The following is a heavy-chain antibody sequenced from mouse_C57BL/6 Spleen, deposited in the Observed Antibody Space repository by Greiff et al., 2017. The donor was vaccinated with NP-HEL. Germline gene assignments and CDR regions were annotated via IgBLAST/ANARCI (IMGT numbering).Heavy chain of an antibody. D-gene: IGHD3-2*02. Sequence: VQLQQPGAELVKPGASVKLSCKASGYTFTSYWMHWVKQRPGQGLEWIGMIHPNSGSTNYNEKFKSKATLTVDKSSSTAYMQLSSLTSEDSAVCYCARELDSSGPDYWGQGTTLTVSS. CDR1: GYTFTSYW. CDR3: ARELDSSGPDY. J-gene: IGHJ2*01. V-gene: IGHV1-64*01. CDR2: IHPNSGST.